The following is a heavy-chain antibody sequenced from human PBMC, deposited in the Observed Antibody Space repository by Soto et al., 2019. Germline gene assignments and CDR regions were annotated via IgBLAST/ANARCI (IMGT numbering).Heavy chain of an antibody. CDR2: ISGSGGST. V-gene: IGHV3-23*01. CDR3: GKYVVVTAIQVSAAFDI. CDR1: GFTFSSYA. Sequence: EVQLLESGGGLVQPGGSLRLSCAASGFTFSSYAMSWVRQAPGKGLEWVSAISGSGGSTYYADSVKGRFTISRDNSKNTLYLQINSLRAEDTAVYYCGKYVVVTAIQVSAAFDIWGQGTMVTVSS. J-gene: IGHJ3*02. D-gene: IGHD2-21*02.